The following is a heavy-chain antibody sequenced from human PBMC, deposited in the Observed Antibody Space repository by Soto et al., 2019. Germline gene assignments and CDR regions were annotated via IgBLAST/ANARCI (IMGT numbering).Heavy chain of an antibody. D-gene: IGHD2-21*01. V-gene: IGHV3-23*01. CDR1: GFTFSTYA. CDR2: ISGSGGST. CDR3: AKALRWCWGGYPQD. J-gene: IGHJ4*03. Sequence: EVQLLESGGGLVQPGGSLRLSCAASGFTFSTYAMSWVRQAPGKGLEWVSGISGSGGSTYYADSVKGRCTISRDNSKNTAYLQMRSPRAEGTATFYCAKALRWCWGGYPQDWGHGNLVIVSP.